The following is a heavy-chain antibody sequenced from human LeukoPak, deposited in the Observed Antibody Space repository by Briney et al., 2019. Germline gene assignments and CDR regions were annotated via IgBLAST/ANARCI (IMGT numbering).Heavy chain of an antibody. V-gene: IGHV4-59*11. Sequence: SETLSLTCTVSGGSISSHYWSWIRQPPGKGLEWIGYIYYSGSTNYNPSLKSRVTISVDTSKNQFSLKLSSVTAADTAVYYCASGGTYYYDSSGYDYWGQGTLVTVSS. CDR3: ASGGTYYYDSSGYDY. CDR2: IYYSGST. J-gene: IGHJ4*02. D-gene: IGHD3-22*01. CDR1: GGSISSHY.